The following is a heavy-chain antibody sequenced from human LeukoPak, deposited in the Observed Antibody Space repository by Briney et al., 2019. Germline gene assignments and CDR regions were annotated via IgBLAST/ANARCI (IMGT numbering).Heavy chain of an antibody. Sequence: SETLSLTCAVYGGSFSGYYWSWIRQPPGKGLEWIGEINHSGSTNYNPSLKSRVTISVDTSKNQFSLKLSSVTAADTAVYYCARGIAAGSYWGQGTLVTVSS. D-gene: IGHD6-13*01. J-gene: IGHJ4*02. V-gene: IGHV4-34*01. CDR2: INHSGST. CDR3: ARGIAAGSY. CDR1: GGSFSGYY.